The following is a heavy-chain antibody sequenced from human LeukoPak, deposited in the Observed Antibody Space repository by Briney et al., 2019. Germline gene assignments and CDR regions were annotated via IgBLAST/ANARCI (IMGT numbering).Heavy chain of an antibody. V-gene: IGHV3-30*02. CDR1: GFTFSSYG. CDR2: IRYDGSNK. Sequence: GGSLRLSCAASGFTFSSYGMHWVRQAPGKGLEWVAFIRYDGSNKYYADSVKGRFTISRDNSKNTLYLQMNSLRAEDTAVYYCAKGVGATWGFDYWGQGTLVTVSS. J-gene: IGHJ4*02. D-gene: IGHD1-26*01. CDR3: AKGVGATWGFDY.